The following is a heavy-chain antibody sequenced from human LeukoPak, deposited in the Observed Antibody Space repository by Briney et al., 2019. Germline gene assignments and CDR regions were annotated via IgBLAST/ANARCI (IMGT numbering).Heavy chain of an antibody. CDR3: AKPRAMTTGVGRYFDL. Sequence: GVSLRLSCGASGFTFTSYAMSWIRQAPGKGLEWVSAISGGGENTYYGDSVKGRFTISRDNSKNTLYLQMNSLRAEDTATYYCAKPRAMTTGVGRYFDLWGRGTLVTVSS. CDR2: ISGGGENT. J-gene: IGHJ2*01. D-gene: IGHD1-1*01. V-gene: IGHV3-23*01. CDR1: GFTFTSYA.